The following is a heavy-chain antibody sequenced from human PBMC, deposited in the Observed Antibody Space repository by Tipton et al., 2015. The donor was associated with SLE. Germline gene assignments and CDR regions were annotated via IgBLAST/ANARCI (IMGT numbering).Heavy chain of an antibody. V-gene: IGHV4-61*08. Sequence: TLSLTCTVSGGPISSGGYYWSWIRQPPGKGLEWIGYIHYSGSTNYNPSLKSRVTISVDTSKNQFSLKLSSVTAADTAVYYCARPRSGSSFDYWGQGTLVTVSS. CDR2: IHYSGST. CDR1: GGPISSGGYY. D-gene: IGHD1-26*01. J-gene: IGHJ4*02. CDR3: ARPRSGSSFDY.